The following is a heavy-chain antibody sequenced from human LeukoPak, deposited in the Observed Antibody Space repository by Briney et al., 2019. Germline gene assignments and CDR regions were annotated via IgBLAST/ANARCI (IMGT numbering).Heavy chain of an antibody. Sequence: ASVKVSCKASGYTFTGYYMHWVRQAPGQGLEWMGWINPNSGGTNYAQKFQGRVTMTRDTSNSTAYMELSRLRSDDTAVYYRARDIVVVFDPWGQGTLVTVSS. J-gene: IGHJ5*02. D-gene: IGHD2-2*01. CDR3: ARDIVVVFDP. CDR1: GYTFTGYY. V-gene: IGHV1-2*02. CDR2: INPNSGGT.